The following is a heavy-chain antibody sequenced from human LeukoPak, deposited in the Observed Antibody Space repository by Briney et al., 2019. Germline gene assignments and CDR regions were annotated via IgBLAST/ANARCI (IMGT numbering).Heavy chain of an antibody. Sequence: ASVKVSCKASGYTFTSYGINWVRQAPGQGLEWMGWIGAYNGNTNYAQKLQGRVTMTRDTSTSTVYMELRSLRSGGTALYYCARGGDMRVVGAFDIWGQGTMVTVSS. CDR3: ARGGDMRVVGAFDI. CDR1: GYTFTSYG. J-gene: IGHJ3*02. V-gene: IGHV1-18*01. CDR2: IGAYNGNT. D-gene: IGHD3-22*01.